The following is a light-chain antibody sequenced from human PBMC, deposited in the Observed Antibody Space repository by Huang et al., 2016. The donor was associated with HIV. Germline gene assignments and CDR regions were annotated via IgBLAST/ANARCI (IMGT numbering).Light chain of an antibody. CDR3: QHYNNWPWWT. Sequence: EVVMTQSPAILSVSPGERATLSCRASQSVTSNLAWYQQKPGQAPGLLIYSASNRATGIPARFSGSGSGTEFTLTISSLQSEDFAVYYCQHYNNWPWWTFGQGTKVEIK. J-gene: IGKJ1*01. CDR2: SAS. CDR1: QSVTSN. V-gene: IGKV3-15*01.